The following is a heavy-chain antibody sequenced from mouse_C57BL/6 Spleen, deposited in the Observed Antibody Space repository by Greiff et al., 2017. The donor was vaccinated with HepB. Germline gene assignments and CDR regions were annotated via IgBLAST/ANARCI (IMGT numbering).Heavy chain of an antibody. J-gene: IGHJ1*03. CDR2: IYPRDGST. CDR1: GYTFTNYT. Sequence: QVQLQQSDAELVKPGASVKISCKVSGYTFTNYTIHRMMQRPEQGLEWIGYIYPRDGSTKYNEKFKGKATLTADKSSSTAYMQLNSLTSEDSAVYFWARIYYGSSYEGDFDVWGTGTTVTVSS. CDR3: ARIYYGSSYEGDFDV. V-gene: IGHV1-78*01. D-gene: IGHD1-1*01.